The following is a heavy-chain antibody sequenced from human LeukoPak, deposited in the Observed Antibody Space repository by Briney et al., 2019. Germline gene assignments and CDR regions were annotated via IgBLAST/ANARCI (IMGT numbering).Heavy chain of an antibody. D-gene: IGHD3-22*01. J-gene: IGHJ4*02. CDR1: GGTLSSYA. CDR3: ARVRYYDSSGYTSQLDY. V-gene: IGHV1-69*17. CDR2: IIPIFGIA. Sequence: SVKVSCKASGGTLSSYASSWVRQAPGQGLEWMGGIIPIFGIANYAQKFQGRVTITADKSTSTAYMELSSLRSEDTAVYYCARVRYYDSSGYTSQLDYWGQGTLVTVSS.